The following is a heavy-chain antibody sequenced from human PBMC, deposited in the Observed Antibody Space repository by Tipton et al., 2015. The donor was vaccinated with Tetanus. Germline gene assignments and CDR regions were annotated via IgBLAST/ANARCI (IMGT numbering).Heavy chain of an antibody. V-gene: IGHV4-59*12. Sequence: GLVKPSETLSLTCTVSGGSISSYYWSWIRQPPGKGLEWIGYIYYSGSTNYNPSLKSRVTMSVDTSKRQFSLKLNSVTAADTAVYYCARGWGSSWYYFDYWGQGILVTVSS. CDR1: GGSISSYY. CDR2: IYYSGST. D-gene: IGHD6-13*01. CDR3: ARGWGSSWYYFDY. J-gene: IGHJ4*02.